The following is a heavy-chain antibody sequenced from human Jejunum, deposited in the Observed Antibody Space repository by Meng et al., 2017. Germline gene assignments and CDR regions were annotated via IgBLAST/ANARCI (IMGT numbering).Heavy chain of an antibody. D-gene: IGHD1-14*01. V-gene: IGHV4-34*01. CDR1: GGSFSGYY. J-gene: IGHJ4*02. Sequence: GQLQQWGAGLLKPSETLSLTCAVYGGSFSGYYWTWIRKPPGKGLEWIGEINHNGSPYYNPSLNNRVTMSVDTSKNQLSLKLSSVTAADTAVYYCAIGGPGPRLLNWGQGTLVTVSS. CDR2: INHNGSP. CDR3: AIGGPGPRLLN.